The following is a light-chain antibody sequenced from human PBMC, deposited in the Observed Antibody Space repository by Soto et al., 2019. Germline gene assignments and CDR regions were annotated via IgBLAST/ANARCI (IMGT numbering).Light chain of an antibody. Sequence: SYELTQPLSVSVALGQTARITCGGNNIGSKSVHWYQQKPGQAPVLVIYRDSNRPSGIPERFSGSNSGNTATLTISRAQAGDEADYYCQVWDSSTGDVFGTGTKHTVL. CDR2: RDS. CDR1: NIGSKS. V-gene: IGLV3-9*01. CDR3: QVWDSSTGDV. J-gene: IGLJ1*01.